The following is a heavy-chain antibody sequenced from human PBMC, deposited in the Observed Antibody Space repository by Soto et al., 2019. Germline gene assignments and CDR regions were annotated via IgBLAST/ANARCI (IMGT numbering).Heavy chain of an antibody. CDR1: GFTFSSYG. CDR3: ARAMITFGGVIASDY. J-gene: IGHJ4*02. CDR2: IWYDGSNK. V-gene: IGHV3-33*01. D-gene: IGHD3-16*02. Sequence: LRLSCAASGFTFSSYGMHWVRQAPGKGLEWVAVIWYDGSNKYYADSVKGRFTISRDNSKITLYLQMNSLRAEDTAVYYCARAMITFGGVIASDYWGQGTLVTVSS.